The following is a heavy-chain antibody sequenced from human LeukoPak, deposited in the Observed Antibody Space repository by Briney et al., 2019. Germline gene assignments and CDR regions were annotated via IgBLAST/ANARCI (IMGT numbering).Heavy chain of an antibody. J-gene: IGHJ2*01. CDR1: GXTVSSNY. D-gene: IGHD1-26*01. CDR2: IYSGGSA. Sequence: GGSLRLSCTVAGXTVSSNYMSWVRQAPGKGLEWVSIIYSGGSAYYADSVSGRFTISRDNSKNTVYLQMNSLRAEDTAVYYCARNHILGYWHFDLWGRGTLVTVSS. CDR3: ARNHILGYWHFDL. V-gene: IGHV3-53*01.